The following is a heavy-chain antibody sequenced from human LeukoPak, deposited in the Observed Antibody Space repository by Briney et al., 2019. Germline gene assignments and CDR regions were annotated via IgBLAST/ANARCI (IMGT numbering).Heavy chain of an antibody. CDR2: ISAYNGNT. V-gene: IGHV1-18*04. J-gene: IGHJ3*02. D-gene: IGHD3-9*01. CDR1: GYTFTSYG. Sequence: APVKVSCKASGYTFTSYGISWVRQAPGQGLEWMGWISAYNGNTNYAQKLQGRVTMTTDTSTSTAYMELRSLRSDDTAVYYCARGGRITIFPSAFDIWGQGTMVTVSS. CDR3: ARGGRITIFPSAFDI.